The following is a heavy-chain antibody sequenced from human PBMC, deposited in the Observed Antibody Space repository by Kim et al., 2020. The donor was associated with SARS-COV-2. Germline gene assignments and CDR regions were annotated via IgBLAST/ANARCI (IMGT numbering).Heavy chain of an antibody. CDR3: TSYSSGWYTDY. D-gene: IGHD6-19*01. CDR2: IRSKANNYAT. V-gene: IGHV3-73*01. J-gene: IGHJ4*02. CDR1: GFTFSGSS. Sequence: GGSLRLSCAASGFTFSGSSMHWVRQASGKGLEWVGRIRSKANNYATSYAVSVKGRFTISREDSKNTAYLQMNSLRAEDTAVYYCTSYSSGWYTDYWGQGALVTVSS.